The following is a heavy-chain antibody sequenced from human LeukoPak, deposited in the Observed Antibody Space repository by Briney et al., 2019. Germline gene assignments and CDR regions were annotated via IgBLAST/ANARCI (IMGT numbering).Heavy chain of an antibody. V-gene: IGHV3-33*01. CDR2: VWPDGNKK. CDR1: GFIFSHYG. Sequence: PGTSLRLSCAASGFIFSHYGMHWVRQAPGKGLEWVAVVWPDGNKKYYGDSVKGRFTVSKDNSENTLFLQMNSLRAEDTAMYYCIVVVVPAAVWQFDLWGRGTQVTVSS. CDR3: IVVVVPAAVWQFDL. J-gene: IGHJ2*01. D-gene: IGHD2-2*01.